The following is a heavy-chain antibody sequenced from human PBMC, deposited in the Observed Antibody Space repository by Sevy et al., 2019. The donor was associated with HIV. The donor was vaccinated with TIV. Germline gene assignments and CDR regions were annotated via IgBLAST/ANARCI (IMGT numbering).Heavy chain of an antibody. V-gene: IGHV1-69*06. CDR1: GGTFSSYA. Sequence: ASVKVSCKASGGTFSSYAISWVRQAPGQGLEWMGGIIPIFGTANYAQKFQGRVTITADKSTSTAYMELSSLRSEDTAVYYCAQGKRYHDYVWGSYRYSDYFDYWGQGTLVTVSS. CDR3: AQGKRYHDYVWGSYRYSDYFDY. CDR2: IIPIFGTA. J-gene: IGHJ4*02. D-gene: IGHD3-16*02.